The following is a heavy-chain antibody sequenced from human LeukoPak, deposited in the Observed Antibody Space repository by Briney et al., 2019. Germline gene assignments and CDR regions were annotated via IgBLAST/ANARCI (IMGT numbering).Heavy chain of an antibody. V-gene: IGHV1-69*04. J-gene: IGHJ4*02. CDR2: IIPIFGIA. CDR3: SYGGNSGY. CDR1: GGTFSSYA. D-gene: IGHD4-23*01. Sequence: SVKVSCKASGGTFSSYAISWVRQAPGQGLEWMGRIIPIFGIANYAQKFQGRVTITADKSTSTAYMELSSLRSEDTAVCYCSYGGNSGYWGQGTLVTVSS.